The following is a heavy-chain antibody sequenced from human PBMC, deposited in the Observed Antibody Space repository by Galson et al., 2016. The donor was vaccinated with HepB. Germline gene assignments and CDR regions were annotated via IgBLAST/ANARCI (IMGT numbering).Heavy chain of an antibody. V-gene: IGHV5-51*01. CDR2: IYPGDSDT. Sequence: QSGAEVKKPGESLRISCKGSGYSFTSYWIAWVRQMPGKGLEYMGIIYPGDSDTRYSPSFQGQVTISADKSSATAYLQWSSLRASDTAMYFCARGRSQFFECFDYWGQGTLVTVSS. CDR1: GYSFTSYW. CDR3: ARGRSQFFECFDY. J-gene: IGHJ4*02. D-gene: IGHD3-3*01.